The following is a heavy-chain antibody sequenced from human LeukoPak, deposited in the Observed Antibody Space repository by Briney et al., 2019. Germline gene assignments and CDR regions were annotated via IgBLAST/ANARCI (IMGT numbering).Heavy chain of an antibody. D-gene: IGHD2-15*01. V-gene: IGHV5-51*01. CDR2: IQPGDSNT. Sequence: ESLKIYCKGSGYSLTNYWIGWVRQMPGKGLEWMGIIQPGDSNTRYSPSFQGQVTISADKSISTAYLQWSSLKASDTAMYYCARRSIADYWGQGTLVTVSS. J-gene: IGHJ4*02. CDR3: ARRSIADY. CDR1: GYSLTNYW.